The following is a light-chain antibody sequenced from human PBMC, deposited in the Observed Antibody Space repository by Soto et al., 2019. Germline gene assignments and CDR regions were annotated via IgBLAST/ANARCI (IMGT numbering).Light chain of an antibody. Sequence: ETVMTQSPATLSVSPGERATLSCRASQRVSNNYLAWYQQKPGQAPRLLIYGASNRATGIPDRFSGSGSGTDFTLTISRLEPEDFAVYYCQQYGSSGTFGQGTKVDIK. CDR2: GAS. CDR3: QQYGSSGT. CDR1: QRVSNNY. J-gene: IGKJ1*01. V-gene: IGKV3-20*01.